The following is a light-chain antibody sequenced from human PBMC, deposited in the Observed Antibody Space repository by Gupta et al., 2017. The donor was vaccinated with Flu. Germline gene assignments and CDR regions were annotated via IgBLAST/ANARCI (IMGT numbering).Light chain of an antibody. CDR2: RNN. V-gene: IGLV1-47*01. Sequence: VTISCSGSSSNIEGKYVYWYQRLPGTAPKLLIQRNNQRPSGVPDRISGSKSGTSASLAISGLRSEDEAEYYGATWDDSLSGSWVFGGGTKLTVL. J-gene: IGLJ3*02. CDR3: ATWDDSLSGSWV. CDR1: SSNIEGKY.